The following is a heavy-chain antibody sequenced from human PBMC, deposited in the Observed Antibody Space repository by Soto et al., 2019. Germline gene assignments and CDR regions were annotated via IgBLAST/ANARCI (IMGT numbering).Heavy chain of an antibody. CDR3: ARDCSGGSCYPGMDV. Sequence: CCASARCIVLSYRLIVVCKATGKRLEWLSSISSSGYIFSTDSVRGRFTISRDNAKNSVYLQINSLRAEDTAVYFCARDCSGGSCYPGMDVWGQGTTVTVSS. CDR1: RCIVLSYR. D-gene: IGHD2-15*01. CDR2: ISSSGYI. J-gene: IGHJ6*02. V-gene: IGHV3-21*01.